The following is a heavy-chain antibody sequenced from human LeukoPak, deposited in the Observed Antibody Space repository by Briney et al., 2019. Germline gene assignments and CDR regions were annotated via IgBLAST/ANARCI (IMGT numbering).Heavy chain of an antibody. CDR2: IYSGGST. D-gene: IGHD2-15*01. J-gene: IGHJ4*02. Sequence: GRSLRLSCTASGFIVSSNYMSWVRQAPGKGLEWVSLIYSGGSTYYADSVMGRSTISRDKSNNTLYLQMNSLRAEDTAVYYCATGGRSGVAFESWGQGTLVTVSS. CDR1: GFIVSSNY. CDR3: ATGGRSGVAFES. V-gene: IGHV3-53*01.